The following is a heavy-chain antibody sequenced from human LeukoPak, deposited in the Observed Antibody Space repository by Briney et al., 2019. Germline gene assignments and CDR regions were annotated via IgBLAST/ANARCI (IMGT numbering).Heavy chain of an antibody. J-gene: IGHJ4*02. V-gene: IGHV3-30*02. CDR2: IRYDGGNQ. D-gene: IGHD2-2*02. CDR1: GFTFSIYG. Sequence: AGGSLRLSCEASGFTFSIYGLHWVRQAPGKGLEWVAFIRYDGGNQYYADSVKGRFAISRDNSKNSLYLQMNSLRAEDTAVYYCAREPIWQTYYFDYWGQGTLVTVSS. CDR3: AREPIWQTYYFDY.